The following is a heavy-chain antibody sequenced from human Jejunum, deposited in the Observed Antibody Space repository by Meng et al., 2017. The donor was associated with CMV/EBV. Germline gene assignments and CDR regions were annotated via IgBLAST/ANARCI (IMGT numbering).Heavy chain of an antibody. CDR3: ARGVHGRYCPTTTCYPVDS. V-gene: IGHV4-39*07. CDR2: MYYSGST. J-gene: IGHJ4*02. D-gene: IGHD2-2*01. CDR1: YY. Sequence: YYLGCLRHPPGKGQEWIGNMYYSGSTYYTPSLKSRVTISVDTSRDQFSLKLNSVTAADTAVYYCARGVHGRYCPTTTCYPVDSWGQGTLVTVSS.